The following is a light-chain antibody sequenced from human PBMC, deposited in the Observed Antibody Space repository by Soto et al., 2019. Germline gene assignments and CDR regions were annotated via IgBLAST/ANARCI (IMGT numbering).Light chain of an antibody. CDR1: QNIIRQ. Sequence: DIQMTQSPSSLSASVGAGVTITCRASQNIIRQLNWYQHKPGRAPRLLIYAASTLQSGVPSRFTGSGSGTEFTLTISGLQPEDFATYYCQHSYSMPIAFGQGTRLEIK. CDR2: AAS. V-gene: IGKV1-39*01. CDR3: QHSYSMPIA. J-gene: IGKJ5*01.